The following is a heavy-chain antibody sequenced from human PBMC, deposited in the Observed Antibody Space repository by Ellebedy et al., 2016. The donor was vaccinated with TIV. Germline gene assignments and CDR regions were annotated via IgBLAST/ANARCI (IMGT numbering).Heavy chain of an antibody. D-gene: IGHD1-26*01. CDR1: GYTFTSYG. Sequence: AASVKVSCKASGYTFTSYGISWVRQAPGQGLEWMGWISPNLNIVDYAQNFQGRVTFTADKSTSTAYMEGSSLRSEDTAVYYCARWDGSSASFQGPYDYWGQGTLVAVSS. CDR2: ISPNLNIV. J-gene: IGHJ4*02. CDR3: ARWDGSSASFQGPYDY. V-gene: IGHV1-69*10.